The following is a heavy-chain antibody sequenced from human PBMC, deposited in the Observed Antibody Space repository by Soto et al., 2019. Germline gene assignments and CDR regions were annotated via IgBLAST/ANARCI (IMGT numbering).Heavy chain of an antibody. CDR1: GFSLSTSGVG. CDR3: AHKAGSGSYRPLDY. D-gene: IGHD3-10*01. CDR2: IYWDDDK. Sequence: QITLKESGPTLVKPTQTLTLTCTFSGFSLSTSGVGVGWIRQPPGKALEWLALIYWDDDKRYSPSLKSRLTITKDTSKNQVVLTMTHMDPVDTATYYCAHKAGSGSYRPLDYWGQGTLVTVSS. V-gene: IGHV2-5*02. J-gene: IGHJ4*02.